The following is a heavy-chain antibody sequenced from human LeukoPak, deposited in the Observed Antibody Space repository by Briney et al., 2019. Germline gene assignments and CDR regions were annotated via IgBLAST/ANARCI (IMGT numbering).Heavy chain of an antibody. CDR1: GFTFSDYY. D-gene: IGHD6-13*01. J-gene: IGHJ5*02. CDR2: IISSSDYT. CDR3: ARPPYSSSWDPGWFDP. Sequence: GGSLRLSCVASGFTFSDYYMSWIRQAPGKGLEWVSYIISSSDYTNYADSVRGRFTISRDNAKNSLYLQMNSLRAEDTAVYYCARPPYSSSWDPGWFDPWGQGTLITVSS. V-gene: IGHV3-11*06.